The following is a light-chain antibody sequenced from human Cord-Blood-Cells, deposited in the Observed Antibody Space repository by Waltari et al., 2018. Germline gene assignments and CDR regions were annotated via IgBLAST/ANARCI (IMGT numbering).Light chain of an antibody. CDR3: QQYDITPLT. J-gene: IGKJ4*01. CDR1: QSVLYSTNNKNY. V-gene: IGKV4-1*01. CDR2: WAP. Sequence: DIVMTQSPDSLAVSLAERPTINCKSRQSVLYSTNNKNYLAWYQQRPVQPPKLLIYWAPTRESGVPDRVSCRGSETDCTLTISSLPAEDAAVDYCQQYDITPLTFGRGTKVEI.